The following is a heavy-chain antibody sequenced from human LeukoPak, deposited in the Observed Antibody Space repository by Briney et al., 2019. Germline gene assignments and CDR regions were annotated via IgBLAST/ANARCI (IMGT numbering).Heavy chain of an antibody. CDR3: AKDSLDIVVVVAATRGWTNWFDP. CDR1: KFTFSHYG. Sequence: GGSLRLSCTASKFTFSHYGMQWVRQAPGKGLEWVAVISSDGSIKVYADSVKGRFTLSRDNSINTVDLQMNSLRAEDTAVYYCAKDSLDIVVVVAATRGWTNWFDPWGQGTLVTVSS. V-gene: IGHV3-30*18. D-gene: IGHD2-15*01. J-gene: IGHJ5*02. CDR2: ISSDGSIK.